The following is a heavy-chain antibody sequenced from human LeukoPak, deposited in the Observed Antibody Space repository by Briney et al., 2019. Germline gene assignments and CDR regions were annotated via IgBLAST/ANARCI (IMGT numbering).Heavy chain of an antibody. CDR2: IYDSGGT. D-gene: IGHD2-8*02. CDR3: TRGPTGHYFDY. CDR1: GGSISGYY. Sequence: PSETLSLTCTVSGGSISGYYWSWIRQPPGKGLEWIGNIYDSGGTDYSPSLKSRVTISVDTSKNQFSPTLSSVTAADTSVYYCTRGPTGHYFDYWGQGNLVTVSS. J-gene: IGHJ4*02. V-gene: IGHV4-59*01.